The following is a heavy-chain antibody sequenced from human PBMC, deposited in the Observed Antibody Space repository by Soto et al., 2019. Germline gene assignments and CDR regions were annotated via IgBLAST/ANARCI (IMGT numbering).Heavy chain of an antibody. CDR1: GFNFSNHR. J-gene: IGHJ4*02. V-gene: IGHV3-74*01. CDR2: IKTDGRYT. D-gene: IGHD1-26*01. Sequence: EVQLVESGGGLVQPGGSLRLSCAASGFNFSNHRMHWVRQAPGKGLVWVSRIKTDGRYTNYADPVKGRFTISRDNAKNSVYKHMTSLRADDTAVYCCVRSPNSGWVDYWGQGTLVTVSS. CDR3: VRSPNSGWVDY.